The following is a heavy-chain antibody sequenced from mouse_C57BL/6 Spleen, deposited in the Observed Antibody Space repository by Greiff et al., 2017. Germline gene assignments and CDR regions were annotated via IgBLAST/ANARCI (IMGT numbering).Heavy chain of an antibody. J-gene: IGHJ1*03. CDR3: ARTDGLRYWYFDV. CDR2: INPGSGGT. V-gene: IGHV1-54*01. Sequence: VQLQQSGAELVRPGTSVKVSCKASGYAFTNYLIEWVKQRPGPGLEGIGVINPGSGGTNYHEKFKGKATLTADKSASTAYMQLSSLTAEDSAVYFCARTDGLRYWYFDVWGTGTTVTVSS. D-gene: IGHD3-1*01. CDR1: GYAFTNYL.